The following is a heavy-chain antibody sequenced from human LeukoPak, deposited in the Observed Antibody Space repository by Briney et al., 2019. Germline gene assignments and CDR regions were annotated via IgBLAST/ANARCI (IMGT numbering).Heavy chain of an antibody. J-gene: IGHJ4*02. V-gene: IGHV1-18*01. CDR1: GYTFTSYG. D-gene: IGHD2-2*01. CDR3: ARAFVVLPAGKFVC. CDR2: ISAYNGNT. Sequence: ASVKVSCKASGYTFTSYGISWVRQAPGQGLEWMGWISAYNGNTNYAQKLQGRVTITTDKSTSTAYMELRSLRSDAAAVYYCARAFVVLPAGKFVCWGQGTLVTVSS.